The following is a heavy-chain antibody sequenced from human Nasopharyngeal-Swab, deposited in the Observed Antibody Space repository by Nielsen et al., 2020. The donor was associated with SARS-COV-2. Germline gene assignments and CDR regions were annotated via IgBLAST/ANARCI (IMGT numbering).Heavy chain of an antibody. V-gene: IGHV3-48*02. D-gene: IGHD1-26*01. CDR2: ISGSGRSI. CDR1: GFDFSTYG. Sequence: GESLKISCTASGFDFSTYGMNWVRQPPGKGLECISFISGSGRSIYYADSVRGRFTISRDNTKNSLYLQMDSLRDDDTAAYYCARVIRVGTTRDAFDIWGQGTRVIVSS. J-gene: IGHJ3*02. CDR3: ARVIRVGTTRDAFDI.